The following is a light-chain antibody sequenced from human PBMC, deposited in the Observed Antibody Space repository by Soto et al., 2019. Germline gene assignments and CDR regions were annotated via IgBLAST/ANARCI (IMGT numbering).Light chain of an antibody. Sequence: IVLTQSPGTLSLSPGERATLSCRASQSVSNNYLAWYQQKPGQAPRLLIYGASSRATGIPDRFSGSGSGTDFTLTISRLEPEDFAVYYCQQYGSSPRVTFGQGT. V-gene: IGKV3-20*01. CDR3: QQYGSSPRVT. CDR1: QSVSNNY. CDR2: GAS. J-gene: IGKJ5*01.